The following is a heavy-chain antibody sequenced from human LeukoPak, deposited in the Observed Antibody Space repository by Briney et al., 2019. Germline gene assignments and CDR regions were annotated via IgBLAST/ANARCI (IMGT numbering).Heavy chain of an antibody. CDR3: ARAPNCSGGSCYTPYYYYMDV. CDR1: GYTFAIYG. V-gene: IGHV1-18*01. Sequence: GASVKVSCKASGYTFAIYGVTWVRQAPGQGLEGMGWISTYNGNTNYAQKFRGRVTMTTDTSTSTAYMELRSLRSDDTAVYYCARAPNCSGGSCYTPYYYYMDVWGKGTTVTVSS. CDR2: ISTYNGNT. D-gene: IGHD2-15*01. J-gene: IGHJ6*03.